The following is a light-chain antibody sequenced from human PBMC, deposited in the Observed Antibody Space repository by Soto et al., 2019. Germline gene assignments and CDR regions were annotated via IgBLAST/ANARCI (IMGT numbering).Light chain of an antibody. CDR2: SAS. CDR3: HQYGRAPRT. CDR1: QSVSSY. V-gene: IGKV3-20*01. Sequence: EIVLTQSPATLSLSPGERATLSCRASQSVSSYLAWYQQKPGQAPRLLIYSASTRATGIPDRFSGSGSGADFTLTITRLEPEDFAVYYCHQYGRAPRTFGQGTKVDIK. J-gene: IGKJ1*01.